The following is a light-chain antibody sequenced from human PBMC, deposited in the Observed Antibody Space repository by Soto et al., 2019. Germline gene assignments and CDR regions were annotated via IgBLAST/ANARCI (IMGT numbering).Light chain of an antibody. V-gene: IGLV1-40*01. CDR3: AAWDDSLSGFYV. J-gene: IGLJ1*01. Sequence: QSVLTQAPSVSGAPGQRVTISCTGSSSNIGAGYDVHWYRQPPGTAPRLLIHGNTNRPSGVPDRFSGSKSDTSASLAISGLQAEDEGDYYCAAWDDSLSGFYVFGTGTKLTVL. CDR2: GNT. CDR1: SSNIGAGYD.